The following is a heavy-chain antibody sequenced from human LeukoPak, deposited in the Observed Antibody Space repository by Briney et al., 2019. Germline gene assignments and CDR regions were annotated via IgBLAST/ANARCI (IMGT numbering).Heavy chain of an antibody. CDR3: ARGRKRSSSSLADY. D-gene: IGHD6-6*01. J-gene: IGHJ4*02. Sequence: SETLSLTCAVYGGSFSGYYWSWIRQPPGKGLEWIGEINHSGSTNYNPSLKSRVTISVDTSKNQFSLKLSSVTAADTAVYYCARGRKRSSSSLADYWGQGTLVTVSS. CDR2: INHSGST. V-gene: IGHV4-34*01. CDR1: GGSFSGYY.